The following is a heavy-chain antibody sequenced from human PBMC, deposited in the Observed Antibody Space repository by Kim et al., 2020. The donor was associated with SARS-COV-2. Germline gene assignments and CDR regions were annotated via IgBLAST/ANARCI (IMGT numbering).Heavy chain of an antibody. V-gene: IGHV1-2*02. CDR2: INPNSGGT. D-gene: IGHD3-3*01. Sequence: ASVKVSCKASGYTFTGYYMHWVRQAPGQGLEWMGWINPNSGGTNYAQKFQGRVTMTRDTSISTAYMELSRLRSDDTAVYYCARDYDFWSGYYRRASFDPWGQGTLVTVSS. CDR1: GYTFTGYY. J-gene: IGHJ5*02. CDR3: ARDYDFWSGYYRRASFDP.